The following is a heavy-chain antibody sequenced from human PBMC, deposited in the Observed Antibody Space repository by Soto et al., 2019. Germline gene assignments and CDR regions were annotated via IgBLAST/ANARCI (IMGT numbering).Heavy chain of an antibody. V-gene: IGHV4-31*02. J-gene: IGHJ4*02. D-gene: IGHD3-10*01. CDR1: GFTFSSYA. Sequence: LRLSCAASGFTFSSYAMSWIRQHPGKGLEWIGYIYYSGSTYYNPSLKSRVTISVDTSKNQFSLKLSSVTAADTAVYYCAREPVIWGQGTLVTVSS. CDR2: IYYSGST. CDR3: AREPVI.